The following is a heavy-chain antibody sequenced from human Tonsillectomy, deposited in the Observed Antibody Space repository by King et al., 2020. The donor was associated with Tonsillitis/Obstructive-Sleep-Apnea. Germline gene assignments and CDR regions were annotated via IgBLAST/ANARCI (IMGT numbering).Heavy chain of an antibody. J-gene: IGHJ4*02. CDR2: IHYTGTT. CDR1: GGSISSSYHY. D-gene: IGHD6-6*01. Sequence: QLQESGPGLVKPSETLSLTCTVSGGSISSSYHYWDWIRQPPGKGLEWIGTIHYTGTTYYNPSLKSRVTMSVDTSKNYFSLKLCSVTAADTAVYCCARPHGSSPFYYLDYWGQGILVTVSS. CDR3: ARPHGSSPFYYLDY. V-gene: IGHV4-39*02.